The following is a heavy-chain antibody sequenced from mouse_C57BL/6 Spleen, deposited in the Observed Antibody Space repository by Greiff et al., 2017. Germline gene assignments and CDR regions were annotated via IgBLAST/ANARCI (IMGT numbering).Heavy chain of an antibody. CDR2: ISYDGSN. CDR3: AREIYYDYDGYAMDY. CDR1: GYSITSGYY. D-gene: IGHD2-4*01. J-gene: IGHJ4*01. V-gene: IGHV3-6*01. Sequence: EVHLVESGPGLVKPSQSLSLTCSVTGYSITSGYYWNWIRQFPGNKLEWMGYISYDGSNNYNPSLKNRISITRDTSKNQFFLKLTSVTTEDTATYYCAREIYYDYDGYAMDYWGQGTSVTVSS.